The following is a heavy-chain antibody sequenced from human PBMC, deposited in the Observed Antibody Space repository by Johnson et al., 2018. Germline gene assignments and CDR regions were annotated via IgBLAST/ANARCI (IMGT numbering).Heavy chain of an antibody. CDR3: SRVMPIAVAGQYYYGMDV. V-gene: IGHV3-21*01. J-gene: IGHJ6*02. Sequence: VQLVESGGGLVKPGGSLRLSCAASGFTFSSYSMNWVRQAPGKGLEWVSSISSSSSYIYYADSVKGRFTISRDNAKNSLYLQMNSLRAEDTAVYYCSRVMPIAVAGQYYYGMDVWGQGTTVTVSS. CDR1: GFTFSSYS. CDR2: ISSSSSYI. D-gene: IGHD6-19*01.